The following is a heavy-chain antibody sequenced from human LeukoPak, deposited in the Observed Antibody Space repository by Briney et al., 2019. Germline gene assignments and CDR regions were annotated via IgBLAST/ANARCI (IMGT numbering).Heavy chain of an antibody. CDR3: AQLGNPTVTIPFDY. J-gene: IGHJ4*02. CDR2: ISGSGGST. Sequence: GGSLRLSRAASGFTFSSYAMSWVRQAPGKGLEWVSAISGSGGSTYYADSVKGRFTISRDNSKNTLYLQMNSLRAEDTAVYYCAQLGNPTVTIPFDYWGQGTLVTVSS. D-gene: IGHD4-17*01. V-gene: IGHV3-23*01. CDR1: GFTFSSYA.